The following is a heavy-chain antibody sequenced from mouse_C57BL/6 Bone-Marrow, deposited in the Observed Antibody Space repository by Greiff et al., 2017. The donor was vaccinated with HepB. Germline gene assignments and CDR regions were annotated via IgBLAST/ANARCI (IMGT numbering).Heavy chain of an antibody. D-gene: IGHD1-1*01. J-gene: IGHJ1*03. CDR3: SRSPYYHGCSWYFDG. CDR2: IHPNSGST. CDR1: GYTFTSYW. V-gene: IGHV1-64*01. Sequence: QVQLQQPGAELVKPGASVKLSCKASGYTFTSYWMHWVKQRPGQGLEWIGMIHPNSGSTNYNEKFKSKATLTVDKSSSTAYMQLSSLTSEDSAVYYWSRSPYYHGCSWYFDGWGTGTTVTVSS.